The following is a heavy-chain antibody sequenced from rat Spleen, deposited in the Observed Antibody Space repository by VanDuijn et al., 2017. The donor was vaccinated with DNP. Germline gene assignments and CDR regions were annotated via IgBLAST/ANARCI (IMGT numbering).Heavy chain of an antibody. CDR1: GFTLSNYG. V-gene: IGHV5-19*01. D-gene: IGHD4-2*01. CDR2: ITTSGDST. Sequence: EVQVVESGGGVVQPGGSLKLSCAVSGFTLSNYGMHWIRQAPTKGLEWVAAITTSGDSTYYRDSLKGRFTVSRDNAKSSLYLQIDSLKSEDTATYYCVRPGIGWGQGVMVTVSS. CDR3: VRPGIG. J-gene: IGHJ2*01.